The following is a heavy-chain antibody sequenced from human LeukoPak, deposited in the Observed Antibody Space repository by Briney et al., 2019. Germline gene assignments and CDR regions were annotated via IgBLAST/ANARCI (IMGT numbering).Heavy chain of an antibody. J-gene: IGHJ4*02. CDR1: GFTFSSYA. V-gene: IGHV3-23*01. Sequence: GGSLRLSCAASGFTFSSYAVSWVRQAPGKGLEWVSLISGSASLTYYADSVKGRLTISRDNSKNTVYLQMNSLRVEDTAVYHCAKKRIAAAGKNDFDYWGQGTLVTVSS. D-gene: IGHD6-13*01. CDR3: AKKRIAAAGKNDFDY. CDR2: ISGSASLT.